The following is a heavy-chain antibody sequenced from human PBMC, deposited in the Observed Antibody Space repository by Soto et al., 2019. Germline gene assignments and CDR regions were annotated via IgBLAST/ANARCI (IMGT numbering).Heavy chain of an antibody. Sequence: GGSLRLSCAASGFTFSTCAMNWVRQAPGKGLEWISAISGSGGSTYYADSVKGRFTISRDNSKNTLYLQMNSLRVEDTAVYYCAKADISSYTWFDPWGQGTLVTVSS. CDR3: AKADISSYTWFDP. V-gene: IGHV3-23*01. CDR2: ISGSGGST. D-gene: IGHD2-2*02. CDR1: GFTFSTCA. J-gene: IGHJ5*02.